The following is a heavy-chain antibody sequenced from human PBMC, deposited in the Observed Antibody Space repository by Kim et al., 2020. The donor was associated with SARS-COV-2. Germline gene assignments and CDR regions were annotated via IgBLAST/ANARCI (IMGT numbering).Heavy chain of an antibody. J-gene: IGHJ3*02. CDR1: GFSFSDSA. CDR2: IRSKANSYAT. CDR3: TSVPGTTLAFWDAYD. D-gene: IGHD1-1*01. Sequence: GGFLRLSCAASGFSFSDSAMHWVRQASGKGLEWVGRIRSKANSYATTYAASVKGRFTISRDDSKHAAYLQMNSLKTEDMAVYYCTSVPGTTLAFWDAYD. V-gene: IGHV3-73*01.